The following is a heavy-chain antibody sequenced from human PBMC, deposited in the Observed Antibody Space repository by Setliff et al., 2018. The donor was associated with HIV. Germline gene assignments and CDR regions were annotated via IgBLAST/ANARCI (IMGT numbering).Heavy chain of an antibody. CDR1: GYTFNNFY. Sequence: GASVKVSCKASGYTFNNFYLHWVRLAPGQGLEWMGWMNPNSGNTGYAQKFQGRVTMTRDTSISTAYMELNNLKFEDTAVYYCARARRDSYDRGRRNHYYIDVWGKGTTVTVSS. CDR2: MNPNSGNT. V-gene: IGHV1-8*02. D-gene: IGHD3-22*01. J-gene: IGHJ6*03. CDR3: ARARRDSYDRGRRNHYYIDV.